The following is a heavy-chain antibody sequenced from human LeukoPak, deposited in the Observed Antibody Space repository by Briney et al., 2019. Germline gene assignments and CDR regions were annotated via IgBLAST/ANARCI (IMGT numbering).Heavy chain of an antibody. CDR2: ISGSGGST. CDR3: AKCARGSVVVPAAIGAFDI. J-gene: IGHJ3*02. D-gene: IGHD2-2*01. Sequence: GGSLRLSCAASGFTFSSYAMSWVRQAPGEGLEWVSAISGSGGSTYYADSVKGRFTISRDNSKNTLYLQMNSLRAEDTAVYYCAKCARGSVVVPAAIGAFDIWGQGTLVTVSS. CDR1: GFTFSSYA. V-gene: IGHV3-23*01.